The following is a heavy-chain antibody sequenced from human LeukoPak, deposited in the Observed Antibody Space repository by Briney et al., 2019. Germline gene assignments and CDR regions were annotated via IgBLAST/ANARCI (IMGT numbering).Heavy chain of an antibody. CDR2: ISSNGGSI. V-gene: IGHV3-64*01. D-gene: IGHD6-6*01. J-gene: IGHJ4*02. Sequence: GGSLRLSCAASGFTFSSYAMHWVRQAPGKGLEYVSAISSNGGSISYANSVKGRFTISRDNSKNTLYLQMGSLRADDMAVYYCARGKGWTPVIIEGRPLDYWGQGTLVTVSS. CDR1: GFTFSSYA. CDR3: ARGKGWTPVIIEGRPLDY.